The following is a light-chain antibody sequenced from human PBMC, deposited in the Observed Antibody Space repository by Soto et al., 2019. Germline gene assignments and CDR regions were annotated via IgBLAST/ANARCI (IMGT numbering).Light chain of an antibody. V-gene: IGKV3-15*01. Sequence: EIVMTQSPATLSVSPGERATLSCRASQSVSINLAWYQQKPGQAPRLLIYGASTRATGIPARFSGSGSGTEFTLTISSLQSEDFSVNYCQQYNNWPETFGKGTKVEIK. CDR2: GAS. CDR3: QQYNNWPET. CDR1: QSVSIN. J-gene: IGKJ1*01.